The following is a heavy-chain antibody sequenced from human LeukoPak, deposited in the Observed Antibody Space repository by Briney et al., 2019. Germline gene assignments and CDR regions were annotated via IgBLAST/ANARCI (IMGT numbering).Heavy chain of an antibody. CDR3: ARGFEVIADSSGYDY. CDR1: GFTFSDYC. Sequence: GGSLRLSCAASGFTFSDYCMSWIRQAPGKGLEWVSYISSSGSTIYYADSVKGRFTISRDNAKKSLYLQMNSLRAEDTAVYYCARGFEVIADSSGYDYWGQGTLVTVSS. D-gene: IGHD3-22*01. CDR2: ISSSGSTI. J-gene: IGHJ4*02. V-gene: IGHV3-11*04.